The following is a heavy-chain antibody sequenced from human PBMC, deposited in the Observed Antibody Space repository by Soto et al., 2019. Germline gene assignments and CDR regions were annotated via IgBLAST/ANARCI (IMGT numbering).Heavy chain of an antibody. CDR1: GFSLSTSGMC. CDR3: ARIREGIAVAGNYGMDV. Sequence: GSGPTLVNPTQTLTLTCTFSGFSLSTSGMCVSWIRQPPGKALEWLARIDWDDDKYYSTSLKTRLTISKDTSKNQVVLTMTNMDPVDTATYYCARIREGIAVAGNYGMDVWGQGTTVTVSS. CDR2: IDWDDDK. D-gene: IGHD6-19*01. V-gene: IGHV2-70*11. J-gene: IGHJ6*02.